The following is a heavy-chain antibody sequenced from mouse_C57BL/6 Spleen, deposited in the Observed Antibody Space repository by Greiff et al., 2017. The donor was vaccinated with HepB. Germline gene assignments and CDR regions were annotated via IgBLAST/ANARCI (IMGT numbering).Heavy chain of an antibody. Sequence: EVMLVESGGGLVKPGGSLKLSCAASGFTFSSYAMSWVRQTPEKRLEWVATISDGGSYTYYPDNVKGRFTIYRDNAKNNLYLQMSHLKSEDTAMYYCARGVYYGNGAWFAYWGQGTLVTVSA. CDR3: ARGVYYGNGAWFAY. CDR1: GFTFSSYA. D-gene: IGHD2-1*01. V-gene: IGHV5-4*03. CDR2: ISDGGSYT. J-gene: IGHJ3*01.